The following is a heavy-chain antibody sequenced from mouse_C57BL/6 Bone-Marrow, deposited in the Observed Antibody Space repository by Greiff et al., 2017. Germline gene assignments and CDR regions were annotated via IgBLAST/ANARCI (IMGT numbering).Heavy chain of an antibody. CDR3: ARRGSSVFDD. CDR2: ISSGSSTI. V-gene: IGHV5-17*01. Sequence: EVHLVESGGGLVKPGGSLKLSCAASGFTFSDYGMHWVRQAPEKGLEWVAYISSGSSTIYYADTVKGRFTISRDNAKITLFLQMTSLRSEDTAVYYCARRGSSVFDDWGQGTTLTVSS. D-gene: IGHD1-1*01. CDR1: GFTFSDYG. J-gene: IGHJ2*01.